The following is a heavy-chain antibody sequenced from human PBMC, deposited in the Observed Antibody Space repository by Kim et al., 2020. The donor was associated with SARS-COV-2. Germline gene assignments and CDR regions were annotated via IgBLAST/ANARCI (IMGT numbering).Heavy chain of an antibody. Sequence: CNPSLRGRVSISVDTSKNQFSLKLSSVTAADTAVYYCAGAASHWGIYFDYWGQGTLVTVSS. V-gene: IGHV4-59*01. CDR3: AGAASHWGIYFDY. D-gene: IGHD3-16*01. J-gene: IGHJ4*02.